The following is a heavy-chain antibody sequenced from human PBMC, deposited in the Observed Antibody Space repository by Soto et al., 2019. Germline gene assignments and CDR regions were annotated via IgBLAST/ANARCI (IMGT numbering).Heavy chain of an antibody. Sequence: EVQLVESGGDLVQPGGSLRLSCAASGFTVSRHYMNWVRQAPGKGLEWVSLIQSGGSTFYADSVKGRFTISRDNSKNTLFLQMISLRVEDTAMYYCSRDDVYCSGGSCYGVTMDVWGRGTTVNVSS. V-gene: IGHV3-66*01. D-gene: IGHD2-15*01. CDR1: GFTVSRHY. CDR2: IQSGGST. J-gene: IGHJ6*03. CDR3: SRDDVYCSGGSCYGVTMDV.